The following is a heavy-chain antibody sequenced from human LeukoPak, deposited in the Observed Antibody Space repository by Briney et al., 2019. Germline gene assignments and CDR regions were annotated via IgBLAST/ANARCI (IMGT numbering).Heavy chain of an antibody. Sequence: GGSLRLSCVASGFTFSSYWMHWVRQAPGKGLVWVSRINSDGSSTSYADSVKGRFTISRDNAKNTLYLQMNSLRAEDTAVYYCASIWFGVPSDYWGQGTLVTVSS. CDR1: GFTFSSYW. CDR2: INSDGSST. D-gene: IGHD3-10*01. CDR3: ASIWFGVPSDY. J-gene: IGHJ4*02. V-gene: IGHV3-74*01.